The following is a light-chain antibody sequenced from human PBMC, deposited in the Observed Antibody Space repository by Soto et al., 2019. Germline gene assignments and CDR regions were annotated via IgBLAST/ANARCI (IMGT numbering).Light chain of an antibody. CDR3: QSYDSSLSGYVV. J-gene: IGLJ2*01. CDR1: SSNIGAGYD. Sequence: QPVLTQPPSVPGAPGQRVTISCTGSSSNIGAGYDVHWYQQLPGTAPKLLIYGNSNRPSGVPDRFSGSKSDTSASLAITGLQAEDEADYYCQSYDSSLSGYVVFGGGTKLTVL. CDR2: GNS. V-gene: IGLV1-40*01.